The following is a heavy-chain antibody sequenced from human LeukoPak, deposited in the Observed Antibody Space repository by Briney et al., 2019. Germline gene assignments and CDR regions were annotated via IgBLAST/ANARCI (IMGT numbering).Heavy chain of an antibody. CDR1: GGSISSGGYY. CDR3: ARDAGLVGYFQH. J-gene: IGHJ1*01. D-gene: IGHD2-21*01. V-gene: IGHV4-31*03. Sequence: SETLSLTCTVSGGSISSGGYYWGWIRQHPGKGLEWIGYIYYSGSTYYNPSLKSRVTISVDTSKNQFSLKLSSVTAADTAVYYCARDAGLVGYFQHWGQGTLVTVSS. CDR2: IYYSGST.